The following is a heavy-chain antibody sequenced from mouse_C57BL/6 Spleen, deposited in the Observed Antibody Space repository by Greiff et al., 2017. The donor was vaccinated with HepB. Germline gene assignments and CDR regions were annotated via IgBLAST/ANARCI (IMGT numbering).Heavy chain of an antibody. Sequence: VQLKQSGAELVRPGASVKLSCTASGFNIKDDYMHWVKQRPEQGLEWIGWIDPENGDTEYASKFQGKATITADTSSNTAYLQLSSLTSEDTAVYYCTTTLTFDYWGQGTTLTVSS. V-gene: IGHV14-4*01. J-gene: IGHJ2*01. CDR3: TTTLTFDY. CDR2: IDPENGDT. CDR1: GFNIKDDY.